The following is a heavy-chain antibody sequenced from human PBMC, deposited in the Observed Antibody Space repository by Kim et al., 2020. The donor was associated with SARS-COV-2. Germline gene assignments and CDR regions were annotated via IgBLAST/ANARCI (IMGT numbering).Heavy chain of an antibody. Sequence: GGSLRLSCAASGFTFSSYGMHWVRQAPGKGLEWVAVIWYDGSNKYYADSVKGRFTISRDNSKNTLYLQMNSLRAEDTAVYYCAKEGSSVYHFDYWGQGTLVTVSS. D-gene: IGHD3-10*01. CDR1: GFTFSSYG. J-gene: IGHJ4*02. CDR2: IWYDGSNK. CDR3: AKEGSSVYHFDY. V-gene: IGHV3-33*06.